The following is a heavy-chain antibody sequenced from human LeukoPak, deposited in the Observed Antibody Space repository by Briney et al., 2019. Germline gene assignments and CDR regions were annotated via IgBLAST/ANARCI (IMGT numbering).Heavy chain of an antibody. V-gene: IGHV4-4*02. J-gene: IGHJ4*02. D-gene: IGHD3-22*01. Sequence: SGTLSLTCAVSGGSISSSNWWSWVRQPPGKGLEWIGEIYHSGSTNYNPSLKSRVTISVDKSKNQFSLKLSSVTAADTAVYYCASTYDSSGYYYGERYYFDYWGQGTLVTVSS. CDR2: IYHSGST. CDR3: ASTYDSSGYYYGERYYFDY. CDR1: GGSISSSNW.